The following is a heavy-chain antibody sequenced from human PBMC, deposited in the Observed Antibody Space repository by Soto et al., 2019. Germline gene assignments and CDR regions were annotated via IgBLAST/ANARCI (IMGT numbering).Heavy chain of an antibody. Sequence: SETLSLTCTVSGGSISSYYWSWIRQPPGKGLEWIGYIYYSGSTNYNPSLKSRVTISVDTSKNQFSLKLSSVTAADTAVYYCARADSYGSPPHYNYYYYGMDVWGQGTTVTVSS. D-gene: IGHD5-18*01. CDR2: IYYSGST. CDR3: ARADSYGSPPHYNYYYYGMDV. J-gene: IGHJ6*02. V-gene: IGHV4-59*01. CDR1: GGSISSYY.